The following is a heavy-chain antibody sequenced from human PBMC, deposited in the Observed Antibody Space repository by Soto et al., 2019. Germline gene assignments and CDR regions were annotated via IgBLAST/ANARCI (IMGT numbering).Heavy chain of an antibody. J-gene: IGHJ6*02. CDR3: ATQLERYCSSTSCYGGYYYYYGMDV. V-gene: IGHV3-48*02. Sequence: GGSLRLSCAASGFTFSSYSMNWVRQAPGKGLEWVSYISSSSSTIYYADSVKGRFTISRDNAKNSLYLQMNSLRDEDTAVYYCATQLERYCSSTSCYGGYYYYYGMDVWGQGTTVTVSS. CDR1: GFTFSSYS. CDR2: ISSSSSTI. D-gene: IGHD2-2*01.